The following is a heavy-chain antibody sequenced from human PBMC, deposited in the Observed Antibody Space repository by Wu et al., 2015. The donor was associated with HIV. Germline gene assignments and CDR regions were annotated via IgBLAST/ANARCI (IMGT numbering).Heavy chain of an antibody. CDR2: IIPLYGTA. CDR3: ARGRHYSSMVDAFDI. Sequence: QVQMVQSGAEVRKPGSSVKVSCKASGGTFTNYGINWVRQAPGAGLEWLGTIIPLYGTANYAQKFQGRVTITADESTSTAYMELSSLRSEDTAVYYCARGRHYSSMVDAFDIWGQGTMVTVSS. CDR1: GGTFTNYG. D-gene: IGHD6-13*01. J-gene: IGHJ3*02. V-gene: IGHV1-69*13.